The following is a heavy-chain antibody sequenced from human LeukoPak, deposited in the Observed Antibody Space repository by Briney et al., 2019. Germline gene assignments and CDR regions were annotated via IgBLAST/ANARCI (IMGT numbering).Heavy chain of an antibody. CDR3: ARDRYGDYGWYFDL. V-gene: IGHV3-33*01. Sequence: GRSLRLSCAASGFIFSSYGMHRVRQAPGKGLEWVAVIWYDGSNKYYADSVKGRFTTSRDNSKNTLYLQMNSLRAEDTAVYYCARDRYGDYGWYFDLWGRGTLVTVSS. J-gene: IGHJ2*01. CDR1: GFIFSSYG. CDR2: IWYDGSNK. D-gene: IGHD4-17*01.